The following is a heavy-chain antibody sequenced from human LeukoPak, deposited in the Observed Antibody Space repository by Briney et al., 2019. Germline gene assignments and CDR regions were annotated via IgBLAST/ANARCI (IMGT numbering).Heavy chain of an antibody. CDR3: AREVVTRMPSDAFDI. J-gene: IGHJ3*02. CDR1: GGTFSSYA. D-gene: IGHD3-22*01. CDR2: IIPIFGTA. Sequence: SVKVSCKASGGTFSSYAISWVRQAPGQGLEWMEGIIPIFGTANYAQKFQGRVTITADESTSTAYMELSSLRSEDTAVYYCAREVVTRMPSDAFDIWGQGTMVTVSS. V-gene: IGHV1-69*13.